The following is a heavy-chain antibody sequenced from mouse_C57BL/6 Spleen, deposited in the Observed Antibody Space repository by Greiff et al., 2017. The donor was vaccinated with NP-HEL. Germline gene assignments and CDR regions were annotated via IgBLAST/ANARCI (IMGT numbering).Heavy chain of an antibody. CDR1: GYSITSGYD. V-gene: IGHV3-1*01. Sequence: EVMLVESGPGMVKPSQSLSLTCTVTGYSITSGYDWHWIRHFPGNKLEWMGYISYSGSTNYNPSLKSRISITHDTSKNHFFLKLNSVTTEDTATYYCAGGKLGGFAYWGQGTLVTVSA. CDR2: ISYSGST. D-gene: IGHD4-1*01. J-gene: IGHJ3*01. CDR3: AGGKLGGFAY.